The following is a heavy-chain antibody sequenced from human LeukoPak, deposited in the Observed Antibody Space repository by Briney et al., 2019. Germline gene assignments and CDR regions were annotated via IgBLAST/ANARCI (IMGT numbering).Heavy chain of an antibody. CDR1: GGSFSGYY. CDR2: INHSGST. V-gene: IGHV4-34*01. D-gene: IGHD1-26*01. J-gene: IGHJ4*02. CDR3: ARLITGGSQFDY. Sequence: SETLSLTCAVYGGSFSGYYWSWIRQPPGKGLEWIGEINHSGSTNYNPSLKSRVTISVDTSKNQFSLKLSSVTAADTAMYYCARLITGGSQFDYWGQGTLVTVPS.